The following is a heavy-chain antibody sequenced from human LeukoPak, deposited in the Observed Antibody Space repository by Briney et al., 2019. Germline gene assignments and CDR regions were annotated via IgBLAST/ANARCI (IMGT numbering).Heavy chain of an antibody. D-gene: IGHD1-26*01. J-gene: IGHJ4*02. Sequence: GGSLRLSCAASGFTFSTYAMSWVRQAPGKGLEWVSAISGSGGSTYYADSVKGRFTISRDNSKNTLYLQMNSLRAEDTAVYYCAKDSEIVGATNFDYWGQGTLVTVSS. CDR1: GFTFSTYA. CDR3: AKDSEIVGATNFDY. CDR2: ISGSGGST. V-gene: IGHV3-23*01.